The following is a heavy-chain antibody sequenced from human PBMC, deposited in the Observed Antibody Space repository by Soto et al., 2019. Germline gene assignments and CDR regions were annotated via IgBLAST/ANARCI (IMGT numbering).Heavy chain of an antibody. V-gene: IGHV4-30-2*01. CDR3: VRVDSYGLLFDY. Sequence: QLQLQESGSGLVKPSQTLSLTCAVSGGSISTGGYSWSWIRQPPGKGLEWIGYIYHSGSTYYNPSLKSRVIISVDASKNQFSLKVSSVTAADTAVYYCVRVDSYGLLFDYWGQGTLVTVSS. J-gene: IGHJ4*02. CDR1: GGSISTGGYS. D-gene: IGHD5-18*01. CDR2: IYHSGST.